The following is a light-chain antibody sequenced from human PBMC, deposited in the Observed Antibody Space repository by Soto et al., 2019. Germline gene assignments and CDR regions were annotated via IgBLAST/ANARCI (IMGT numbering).Light chain of an antibody. CDR1: QSISRY. CDR2: DAS. Sequence: ELVMTQSQATLSVSPGERATLSCRASQSISRYLAWYQQQPGQAPTLLLFDASTAATGVPARINGRGSWTDFTLTISSLQSEEFAVYYCQQYNDWAYSFGQGTKLAIK. CDR3: QQYNDWAYS. J-gene: IGKJ2*01. V-gene: IGKV3-15*01.